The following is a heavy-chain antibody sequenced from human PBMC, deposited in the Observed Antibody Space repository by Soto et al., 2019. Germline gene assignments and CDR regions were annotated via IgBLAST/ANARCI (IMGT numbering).Heavy chain of an antibody. J-gene: IGHJ4*02. CDR1: GGSISSYY. V-gene: IGHV4-59*01. D-gene: IGHD5-12*01. CDR2: IYYSGST. Sequence: QVQLQESGPGLVKPSETLSLTCTVSGGSISSYYWSWIRQPPGKGLEWIGYIYYSGSTSYNPSLKSRVTISVDTSKNQFSLKLSSVTAADTAVYYCARGFGYDSPFRNWGQGTLVTVSS. CDR3: ARGFGYDSPFRN.